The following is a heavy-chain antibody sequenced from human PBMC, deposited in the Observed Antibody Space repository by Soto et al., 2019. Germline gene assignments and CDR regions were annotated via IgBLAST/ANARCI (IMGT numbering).Heavy chain of an antibody. CDR1: GDSVSSNSAT. CDR3: ATSLVVVVPAAPSDYYYYGMDV. Sequence: SQTLSLTCAISGDSVSSNSATWDWIRQSPSRGLEWLGRTYYRSKWSNDYAVSVKGRITINPDTSNNQFSLHLNSVTPEDTAVYYCATSLVVVVPAAPSDYYYYGMDVWGQGTTVTVSS. D-gene: IGHD2-2*01. J-gene: IGHJ6*02. V-gene: IGHV6-1*01. CDR2: TYYRSKWSN.